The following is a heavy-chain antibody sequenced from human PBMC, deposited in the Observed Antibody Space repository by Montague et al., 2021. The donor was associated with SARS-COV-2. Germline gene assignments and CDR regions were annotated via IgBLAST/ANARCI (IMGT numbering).Heavy chain of an antibody. J-gene: IGHJ4*02. CDR2: ITGSGSNT. CDR1: GFAFSNYA. Sequence: SPRLSCAASGFAFSNYAMSWVRQAPGKGLEWVSAITGSGSNTYYADSMKGRFTIFRDNSRSTLYLQINSLRAEDTAVYYCARQNWNDGGDYWGQGTLVTASS. V-gene: IGHV3-23*01. CDR3: ARQNWNDGGDY. D-gene: IGHD1-1*01.